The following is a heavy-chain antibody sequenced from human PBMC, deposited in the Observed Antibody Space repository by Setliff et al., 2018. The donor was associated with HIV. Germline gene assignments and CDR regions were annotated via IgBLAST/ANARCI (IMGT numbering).Heavy chain of an antibody. J-gene: IGHJ2*01. CDR2: IYYSGGA. CDR3: ARRASSHGPYWYFDL. V-gene: IGHV4-59*01. Sequence: SETLSLTCSVSGGSLNRYYWSWIRQTPGKGLEWIGYIYYSGGANYNTHPSLKNRVTILVDTSNNQFSLRLNSVSAADTAVYYCARRASSHGPYWYFDLWGRGTLVTSPQ. CDR1: GGSLNRYY. D-gene: IGHD2-2*01.